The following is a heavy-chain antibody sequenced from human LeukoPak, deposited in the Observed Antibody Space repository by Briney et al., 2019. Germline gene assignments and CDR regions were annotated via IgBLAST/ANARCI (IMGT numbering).Heavy chain of an antibody. CDR1: GFTFDDYA. J-gene: IGHJ4*02. D-gene: IGHD6-19*01. V-gene: IGHV3-9*01. CDR3: AKALVAGTATPFDY. Sequence: PGRSLRLSCAASGFTFDDYAMHWVRQAPGKGLEWVSGISWNSGSIGYADSVKGRFTISRDNAKNSLYLQMNSLRAEDTALYYCAKALVAGTATPFDYWGQGTLVTVSS. CDR2: ISWNSGSI.